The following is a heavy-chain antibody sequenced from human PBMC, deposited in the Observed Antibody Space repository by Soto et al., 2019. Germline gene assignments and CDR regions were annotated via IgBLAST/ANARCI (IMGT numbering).Heavy chain of an antibody. CDR2: IYPGDSDT. CDR3: ARSSITMVPGSDY. CDR1: GYCLTRYW. D-gene: IGHD3-10*01. V-gene: IGHV5-51*01. Sequence: PGESLTVSCQGSGYCLTRYWTDWERQMPGKGLEWMGIIYPGDSDTRYSPSFQGQVTISADKSISTAYLQWSSLKASDTAMYYWARSSITMVPGSDYGGQGTLVTVSS. J-gene: IGHJ4*02.